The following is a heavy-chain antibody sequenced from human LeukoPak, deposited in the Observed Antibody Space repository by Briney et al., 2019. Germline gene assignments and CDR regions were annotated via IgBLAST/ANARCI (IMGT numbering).Heavy chain of an antibody. CDR3: AKGHLHTSGSYLGLDNWFDP. CDR2: INPNSGVT. V-gene: IGHV1-2*02. J-gene: IGHJ5*02. Sequence: ASVKVSCKASGYTFTDYYIHWVRQAPGQGLDWMGWINPNSGVTNYAQKFQGRVTMTRDKSISTAHMELSRLTSDDTAVYYCAKGHLHTSGSYLGLDNWFDPWGQGIPVNVSS. D-gene: IGHD1-26*01. CDR1: GYTFTDYY.